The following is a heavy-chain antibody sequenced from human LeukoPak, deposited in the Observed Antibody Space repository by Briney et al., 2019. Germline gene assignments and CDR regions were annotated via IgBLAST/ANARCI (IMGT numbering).Heavy chain of an antibody. CDR2: INPNSGGT. CDR1: GYTFTGYY. Sequence: ASVKVSCKASGYTFTGYYMHWVRQAPGQGLEWMGWINPNSGGTNYAQKFQSRVTMTRDTSISTAYMELSRLRSDDTAVYYCARVHCSGGSCYSAEYFQHWGQGTLVTVSS. V-gene: IGHV1-2*02. J-gene: IGHJ1*01. D-gene: IGHD2-15*01. CDR3: ARVHCSGGSCYSAEYFQH.